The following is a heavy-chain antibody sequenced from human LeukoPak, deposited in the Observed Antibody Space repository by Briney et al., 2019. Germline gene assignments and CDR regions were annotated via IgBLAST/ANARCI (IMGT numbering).Heavy chain of an antibody. CDR3: AAMGGITMVRGVIDWFDP. D-gene: IGHD3-10*01. Sequence: PGGSLRLSCAASGFTFSSYAMSWVRQAPGKGLEWVSAISGSGGSTYYADSVKGRFTISRDNSKNTLYLQMNSLRAEDTAVYYCAAMGGITMVRGVIDWFDPWGQGTLVTVSS. V-gene: IGHV3-23*01. J-gene: IGHJ5*02. CDR2: ISGSGGST. CDR1: GFTFSSYA.